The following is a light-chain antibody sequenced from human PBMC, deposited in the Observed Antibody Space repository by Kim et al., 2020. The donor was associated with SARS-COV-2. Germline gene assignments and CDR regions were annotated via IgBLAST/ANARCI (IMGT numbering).Light chain of an antibody. CDR3: TSYTSSNTLHVV. CDR2: DVT. CDR1: SSDVGGYNY. V-gene: IGLV2-14*04. Sequence: SITISCTGTSSDVGGYNYVSWYQQQPGKAPKLMIYDVTNRPSGVSNRFSGSKSGNTASLTISALQAEDEADYYCTSYTSSNTLHVVFGGGTQLTVL. J-gene: IGLJ2*01.